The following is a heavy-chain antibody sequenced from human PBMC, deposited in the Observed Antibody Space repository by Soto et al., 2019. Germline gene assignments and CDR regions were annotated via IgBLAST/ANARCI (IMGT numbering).Heavy chain of an antibody. CDR3: ARGRYNWNDVTDY. J-gene: IGHJ4*02. CDR1: GGSISNYY. Sequence: QVQLQESGPGLVKPSETLSLTCIVSGGSISNYYWSWIRQPPGKGLEWIGYIYYRGSTNYNPSLKSRVPTSVDTSNNQVSLKLSSVTAADTAVYYWARGRYNWNDVTDYWGQGTLVTVSS. CDR2: IYYRGST. V-gene: IGHV4-59*01. D-gene: IGHD1-20*01.